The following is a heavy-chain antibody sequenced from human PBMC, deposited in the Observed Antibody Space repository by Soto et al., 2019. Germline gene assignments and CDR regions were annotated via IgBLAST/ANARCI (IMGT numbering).Heavy chain of an antibody. Sequence: PSQTLSLTCVISGASVSSNSADWNWIRQSQSRGLEWLGRTYYRTKWYNDYEESVKSRITINPDTSKNQFSRQLNSVTPEDTAEHSCSRDVAVGHYGTVVWCQATPVTDS. V-gene: IGHV6-1*01. CDR3: SRDVAVGHYGTVV. CDR2: TYYRTKWYN. CDR1: GASVSSNSAD. J-gene: IGHJ6*02.